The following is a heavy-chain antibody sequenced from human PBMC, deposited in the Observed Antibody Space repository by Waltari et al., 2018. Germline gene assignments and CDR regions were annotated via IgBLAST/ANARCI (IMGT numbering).Heavy chain of an antibody. CDR3: ARGIVAAAGFDY. CDR1: GGTFSSYA. D-gene: IGHD6-13*01. J-gene: IGHJ4*02. Sequence: QVQLVQSGAEVKKPGSSVKVSCKASGGTFSSYAISWVRQAPGQGLEWMGGFIPIFGTANYAQKSQGRVTITTDESTSTAYMELSSLRSEDTAVYYCARGIVAAAGFDYWGQGTLVTVSS. V-gene: IGHV1-69*05. CDR2: FIPIFGTA.